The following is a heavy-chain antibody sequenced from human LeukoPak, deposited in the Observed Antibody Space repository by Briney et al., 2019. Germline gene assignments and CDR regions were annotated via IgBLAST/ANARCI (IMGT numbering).Heavy chain of an antibody. J-gene: IGHJ4*02. CDR3: AEVSWESTNQDFDC. CDR2: ISGNVAGT. CDR1: VFTPSRDA. D-gene: IGHD5-12*01. Sequence: GGSLRLSRTPSVFTPSRDATRGGCETPRRGLEWVSGISGNVAGTYYGHSAKGRFTISRDNSKNTLYLQMNRRRAGDTAFYYCAEVSWESTNQDFDCWGQGTLVTVSS. V-gene: IGHV3-23*02.